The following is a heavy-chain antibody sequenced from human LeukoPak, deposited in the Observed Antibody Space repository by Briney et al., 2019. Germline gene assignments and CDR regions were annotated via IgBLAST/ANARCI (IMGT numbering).Heavy chain of an antibody. CDR1: GFTFSSYG. J-gene: IGHJ3*02. Sequence: GGSLRPSCAASGFTFSSYGMHWVRQAPGKGLEWVAVISYDGSNKYYADSVKGRFTISRDNSKNTLYLQMNSLRAEDTAVYYCAKDLASSGWLGAFDIWGQGTMVTVSS. CDR3: AKDLASSGWLGAFDI. CDR2: ISYDGSNK. V-gene: IGHV3-30*18. D-gene: IGHD6-19*01.